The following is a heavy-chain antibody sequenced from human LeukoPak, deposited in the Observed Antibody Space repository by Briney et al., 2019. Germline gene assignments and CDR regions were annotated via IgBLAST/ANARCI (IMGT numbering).Heavy chain of an antibody. CDR3: ARDLDWNDEGGWFDP. D-gene: IGHD1-1*01. J-gene: IGHJ5*02. CDR1: GYTFTSYG. Sequence: ASVKVSCKASGYTFTSYGISWVRQAPGQGLEWMGWISAYNGNTNYAQKLQGRVTMTTDTSTSTAYMELRSLRSDDTAVYYCARDLDWNDEGGWFDPWGQGTLVTVSS. V-gene: IGHV1-18*01. CDR2: ISAYNGNT.